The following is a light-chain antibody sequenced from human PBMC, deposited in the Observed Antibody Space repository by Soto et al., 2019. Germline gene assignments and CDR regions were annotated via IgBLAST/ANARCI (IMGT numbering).Light chain of an antibody. CDR2: DVS. Sequence: QSALTQPASVSGSPGQSNTISCTGTSSDVGGYNYVSWYQQHPGKAPKLMIYDVSNRPSGVSNRFSGSNSGNTASLTISGLQAEDEADYYCSSYTSSSIWVFGGGTKLTVL. J-gene: IGLJ3*02. CDR1: SSDVGGYNY. CDR3: SSYTSSSIWV. V-gene: IGLV2-14*01.